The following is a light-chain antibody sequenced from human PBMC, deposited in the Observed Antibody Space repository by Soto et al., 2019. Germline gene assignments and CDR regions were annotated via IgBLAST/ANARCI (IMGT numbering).Light chain of an antibody. CDR1: QSVSSSY. V-gene: IGKV3-20*01. Sequence: ESVLPQSPHPLSLSPGERATLSCRASQSVSSSYLAWYQQKPGQAPRLLIYGASSRATGIPDRFSGSGSGTDFTLTISRLEHEDFTVYYCQQYGSSAITFGQGTRLEI. J-gene: IGKJ5*01. CDR3: QQYGSSAIT. CDR2: GAS.